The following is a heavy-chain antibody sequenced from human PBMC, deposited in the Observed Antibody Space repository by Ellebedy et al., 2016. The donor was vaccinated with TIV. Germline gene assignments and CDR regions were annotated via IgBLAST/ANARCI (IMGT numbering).Heavy chain of an antibody. CDR3: ARDRDIRSSSDFQH. CDR2: IGTDMGNT. D-gene: IGHD6-6*01. J-gene: IGHJ1*01. Sequence: AASVKVSCKASGYTFTDYGITWLRQAPGQGLEWMGWIGTDMGNTNYAQKFRGRVTMTTDTSTTTGYMELRSLRSDDTALYYCARDRDIRSSSDFQHWGQGTLVTVS. CDR1: GYTFTDYG. V-gene: IGHV1-18*04.